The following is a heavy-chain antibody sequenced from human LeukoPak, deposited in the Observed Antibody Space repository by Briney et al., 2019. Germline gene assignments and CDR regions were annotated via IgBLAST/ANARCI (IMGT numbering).Heavy chain of an antibody. J-gene: IGHJ1*01. CDR1: GFTFSSYA. Sequence: GGSLRLSCSASGFTFSSYAMHWVRQAPGKGLEYVSAISSNGGSTYYADSVKGRFTISRDNSKNTLYLQVSSLRAEDTAVYYCVKLDRYGDYDYFQHWGQGTLVTVSS. CDR2: ISSNGGST. D-gene: IGHD4-17*01. V-gene: IGHV3-64D*06. CDR3: VKLDRYGDYDYFQH.